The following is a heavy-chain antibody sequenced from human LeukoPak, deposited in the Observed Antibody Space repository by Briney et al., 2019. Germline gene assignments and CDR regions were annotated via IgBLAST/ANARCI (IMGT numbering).Heavy chain of an antibody. J-gene: IGHJ4*02. CDR2: IKSKTDGGTT. Sequence: GGSLRLSCAASGFTFSSYAMSWVRQAPGKGLEWVGRIKSKTDGGTTDYAAPVKGRFTISRDDSKNTLYLQMNSLKTEDTAVYYCTTYPLYYYDSSGYYYVDYWGQGTLVTVSS. CDR1: GFTFSSYA. CDR3: TTYPLYYYDSSGYYYVDY. D-gene: IGHD3-22*01. V-gene: IGHV3-15*01.